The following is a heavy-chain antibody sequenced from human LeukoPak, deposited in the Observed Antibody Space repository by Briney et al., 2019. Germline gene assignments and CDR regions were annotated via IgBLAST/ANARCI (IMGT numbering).Heavy chain of an antibody. J-gene: IGHJ4*02. V-gene: IGHV3-53*01. CDR3: ARGVLGASDTYFFDY. CDR1: DFTVSSHY. D-gene: IGHD1-26*01. CDR2: IYSGGGT. Sequence: GGSLRLSCAASDFTVSSHYMAWVRQAPGKGLEWISCIYSGGGTYHVDSVKGRFTISGDNSKNTVYLHMNSLRTEDAAVYYCARGVLGASDTYFFDYWGQGAPVTVSS.